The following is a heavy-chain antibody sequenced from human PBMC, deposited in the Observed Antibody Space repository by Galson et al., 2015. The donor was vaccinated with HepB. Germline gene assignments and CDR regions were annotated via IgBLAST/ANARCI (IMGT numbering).Heavy chain of an antibody. CDR1: GFTVSNTF. CDR3: LTGPVVTAFDY. Sequence: SLRLSCSASGFTVSNTFMTWVRQAPGKGLDWVSAIDRGGSTYYEDSVKGRITIATADSKNTLYLQMESLRVDDTAFYYCLTGPVVTAFDYWGQGILVTVSS. J-gene: IGHJ4*02. D-gene: IGHD4-23*01. V-gene: IGHV3-53*01. CDR2: IDRGGST.